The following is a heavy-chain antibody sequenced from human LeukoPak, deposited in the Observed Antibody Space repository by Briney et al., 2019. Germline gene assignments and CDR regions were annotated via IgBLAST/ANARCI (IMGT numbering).Heavy chain of an antibody. V-gene: IGHV4-59*01. J-gene: IGHJ4*02. D-gene: IGHD6-19*01. CDR3: ASGAVAGDFDY. CDR1: GGSISSNY. Sequence: SETLSLTCTVSGGSISSNYWSWIRQPPGKGLEWIGYIYYSGSTNYNPSLKSRVTISVDTSKNQFSLKLSSVTAADTAVYYCASGAVAGDFDYWGQGTLVTVSS. CDR2: IYYSGST.